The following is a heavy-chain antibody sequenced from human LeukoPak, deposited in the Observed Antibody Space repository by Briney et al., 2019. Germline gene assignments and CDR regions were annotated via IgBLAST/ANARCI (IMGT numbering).Heavy chain of an antibody. D-gene: IGHD3-10*01. CDR3: ARGHYYGSGSYSEGY. CDR1: GYTFTSYD. V-gene: IGHV1-8*01. Sequence: APVKVSCKASGYTFTSYDINWARQATGQGLEWMGWMNPNSGNTGYAQKFQGRVTMTRNTSISTAYMELSSLRSEDTAVYYCARGHYYGSGSYSEGYWGQGTLVTVSS. CDR2: MNPNSGNT. J-gene: IGHJ4*02.